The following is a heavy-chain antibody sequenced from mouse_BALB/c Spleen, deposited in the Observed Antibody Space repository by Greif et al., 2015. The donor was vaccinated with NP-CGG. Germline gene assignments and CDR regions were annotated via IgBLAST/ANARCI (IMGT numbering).Heavy chain of an antibody. CDR2: INPGSGGT. Sequence: VKLQESGAELVRPGTSVKVSCKASGYAFTNYLIEWVKQRPGQGLEWIGVINPGSGGTNYNEKFKGKATLTADKSSSTAYMQLSSLTSDDSAVYFCARLYDYDGGYFDVWGAGTTVTVSS. D-gene: IGHD2-4*01. J-gene: IGHJ1*01. CDR3: ARLYDYDGGYFDV. CDR1: GYAFTNYL. V-gene: IGHV1-54*01.